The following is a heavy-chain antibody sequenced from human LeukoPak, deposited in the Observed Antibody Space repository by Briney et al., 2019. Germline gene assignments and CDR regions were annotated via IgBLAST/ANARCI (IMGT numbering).Heavy chain of an antibody. CDR3: ARSRDYGTDYYFDY. CDR2: IYPGDSDT. V-gene: IGHV5-51*01. Sequence: GESLKISCKGSGYTFTSYWLGWVRQMPGKGLEWMGIIYPGDSDTRYSPSFQGQVTISADKSISTAFLQWSSLKASDTARYYCARSRDYGTDYYFDYWGQGTLVTASS. D-gene: IGHD4-17*01. J-gene: IGHJ4*02. CDR1: GYTFTSYW.